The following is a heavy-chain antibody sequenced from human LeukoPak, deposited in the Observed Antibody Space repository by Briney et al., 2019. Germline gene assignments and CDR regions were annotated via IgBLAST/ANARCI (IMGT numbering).Heavy chain of an antibody. CDR3: AKDQAPRVVTATDY. J-gene: IGHJ4*02. CDR1: GFTFSSYG. D-gene: IGHD2-21*02. Sequence: GGSLRLSCAASGFTFSSYGMHWVRQAPGKRLEWVAVISYDGSNKYYADSVKGRFTISRDNSKNTLYLQMNSLRAEDTAVYYCAKDQAPRVVTATDYWGQGTLVTVSS. CDR2: ISYDGSNK. V-gene: IGHV3-30*18.